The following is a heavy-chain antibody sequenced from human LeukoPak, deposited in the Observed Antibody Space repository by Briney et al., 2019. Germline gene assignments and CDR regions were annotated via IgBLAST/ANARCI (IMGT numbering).Heavy chain of an antibody. V-gene: IGHV5-51*01. J-gene: IGHJ4*02. Sequence: GESLKISCEGAGYSFISYWIAWVRQMPGKGLEWMGIIYPDDSDTIYSPSFQGQVTISADKSISTAYLQWSSLKASDTAIYYCARRGKVRDYYSSESSYYFVFWGEGTLVTVSS. CDR3: ARRGKVRDYYSSESSYYFVF. CDR2: IYPDDSDT. CDR1: GYSFISYW. D-gene: IGHD3-10*01.